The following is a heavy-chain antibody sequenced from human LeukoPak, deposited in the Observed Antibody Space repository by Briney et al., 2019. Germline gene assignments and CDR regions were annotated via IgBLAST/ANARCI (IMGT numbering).Heavy chain of an antibody. J-gene: IGHJ5*02. CDR3: SREGYSRPNWFDT. CDR2: IYYNGDT. Sequence: SETLSLTCNVSGGSISSSRSYWGWIRQPPGKGLEWVGSIYYNGDTYYNPSFKSRVSMSVDTAKNQISLILTSVTAADTAVYYCSREGYSRPNWFDTWGQGTLVTVSS. V-gene: IGHV4-39*07. CDR1: GGSISSSRSY. D-gene: IGHD4-11*01.